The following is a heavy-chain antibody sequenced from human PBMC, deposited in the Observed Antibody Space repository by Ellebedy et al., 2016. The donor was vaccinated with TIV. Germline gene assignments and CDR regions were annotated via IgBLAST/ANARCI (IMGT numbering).Heavy chain of an antibody. CDR2: ISDRGGSA. CDR3: VKALSWIQPNLGAYEI. V-gene: IGHV3-23*01. D-gene: IGHD5-18*01. J-gene: IGHJ4*02. Sequence: PGGSLRLSCAASGFTFSTYGMSWVRQAPGKGLEWVSGISDRGGSAHYEDSVKGRFTASRDNSRKTLDLQINNLKAGDTAIYYCVKALSWIQPNLGAYEIWGQGTLVTVSS. CDR1: GFTFSTYG.